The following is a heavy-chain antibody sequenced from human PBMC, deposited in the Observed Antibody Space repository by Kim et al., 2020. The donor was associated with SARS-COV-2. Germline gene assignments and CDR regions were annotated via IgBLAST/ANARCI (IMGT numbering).Heavy chain of an antibody. CDR1: GFTFSGAA. CDR3: NTFDGYCWYGY. CDR2: IRSKSNNYAA. V-gene: IGHV3-73*01. J-gene: IGHJ4*02. D-gene: IGHD2-21*01. Sequence: GGSLRLSCAASGFTFSGAAMHWVRQASGKGLEWLGRIRSKSNNYAAAYAASVKGRFNNSRDDSKNTAFLQMNSLKTADTAVYYCNTFDGYCWYGYWGQGTLVTVSS.